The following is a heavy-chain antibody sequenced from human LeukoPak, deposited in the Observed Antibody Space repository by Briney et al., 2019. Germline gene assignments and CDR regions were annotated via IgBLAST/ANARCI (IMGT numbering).Heavy chain of an antibody. J-gene: IGHJ6*03. D-gene: IGHD3-3*01. Sequence: GGSLRLSCAASGFAFSNFAMSWVRQAPGKGVEWVSGMSGSGDSSYYADSVKGRFTISRDNSKNALYLQMNSLRADDTALYYCAKMEGQRLYDYCMDVWGKGTTVTVSS. CDR2: MSGSGDSS. V-gene: IGHV3-23*01. CDR1: GFAFSNFA. CDR3: AKMEGQRLYDYCMDV.